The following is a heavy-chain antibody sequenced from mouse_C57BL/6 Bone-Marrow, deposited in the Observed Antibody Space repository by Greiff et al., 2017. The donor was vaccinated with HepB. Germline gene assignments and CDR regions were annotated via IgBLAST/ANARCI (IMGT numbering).Heavy chain of an antibody. CDR3: TRWTFAY. CDR1: GYTFTDYE. V-gene: IGHV1-15*01. CDR2: IDPETGGT. Sequence: VQLQESGAELVRPGASVTLSCKASGYTFTDYEMHWVKQTPVHGLEWIGAIDPETGGTAYNQKFKGKAILTADKSSSTAYMELRSLTSEDSAVYYCTRWTFAYWGQGTLVTVSA. J-gene: IGHJ3*01.